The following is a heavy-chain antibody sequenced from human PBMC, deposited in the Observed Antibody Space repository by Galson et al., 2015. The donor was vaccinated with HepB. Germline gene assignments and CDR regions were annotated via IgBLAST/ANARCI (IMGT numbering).Heavy chain of an antibody. CDR1: GFTFSSYS. CDR2: ISSSSSYI. J-gene: IGHJ4*02. V-gene: IGHV3-21*01. CDR3: AKDELRFLEWLIQYYFDY. D-gene: IGHD3-3*01. Sequence: SLRLSCAASGFTFSSYSMNWVRQAPGKGLEWVSSISSSSSYIYYADSVKGRFTISRDNAKNSLYLQMNSLRAEDTAVYYCAKDELRFLEWLIQYYFDYWGQGTLVTVSS.